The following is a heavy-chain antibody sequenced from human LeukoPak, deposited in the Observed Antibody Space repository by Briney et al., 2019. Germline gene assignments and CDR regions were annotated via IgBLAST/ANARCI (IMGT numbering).Heavy chain of an antibody. D-gene: IGHD2-8*01. CDR2: ISSSSSTI. CDR3: ARASKGMMVYIFDY. Sequence: PGGSLRLSCAASGFTFSSYSMNWVRQAPGKGLEWVSYISSSSSTIYYADPVKGRFTISRDNAKNSLYLQMNSLRAEDTAVYYCARASKGMMVYIFDYWGQGTLVTVSS. V-gene: IGHV3-48*01. J-gene: IGHJ4*02. CDR1: GFTFSSYS.